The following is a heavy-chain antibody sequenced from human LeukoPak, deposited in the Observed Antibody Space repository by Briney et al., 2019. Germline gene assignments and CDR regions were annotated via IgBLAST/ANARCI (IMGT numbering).Heavy chain of an antibody. J-gene: IGHJ4*02. CDR1: GFTFSSYA. D-gene: IGHD3-10*01. CDR3: AKDTYYGFRQASGYYFDY. Sequence: GGSLRLSCAASGFTFSSYAMSWVRQAPGKGLEWVSAISGSGGSTYYADSVKGRFTISRDNSKNTLYLQMNSPRAEDTAVYYCAKDTYYGFRQASGYYFDYWGQGTLVTVSS. CDR2: ISGSGGST. V-gene: IGHV3-23*01.